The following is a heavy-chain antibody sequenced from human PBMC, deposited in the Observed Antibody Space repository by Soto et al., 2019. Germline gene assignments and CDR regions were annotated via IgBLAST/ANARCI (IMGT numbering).Heavy chain of an antibody. CDR3: ARGIRGVVITLFGGHAF. J-gene: IGHJ4*02. Sequence: PSETLSLTCTVSGGSISSYYWSWIRQHPGRGLEWIGYIYHTGSAYYSPSLKSRTTISVDTSRDEFSLKLDSVTAADTAVYYCARGIRGVVITLFGGHAFWGLGILVTVSS. D-gene: IGHD3-10*01. V-gene: IGHV4-59*06. CDR2: IYHTGSA. CDR1: GGSISSYY.